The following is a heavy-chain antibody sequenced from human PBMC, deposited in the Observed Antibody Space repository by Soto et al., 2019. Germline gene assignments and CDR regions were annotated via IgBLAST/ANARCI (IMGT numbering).Heavy chain of an antibody. V-gene: IGHV3-48*01. D-gene: IGHD4-17*01. Sequence: GGSHRHSSTSSGVNFISYSMNWVRQAPGKGLEWVSHISGSSRTIYYADSVKGRFTISRDNAKNSLYLHMNSLRAEDTAVYYCARDAYGDFYFDYWGQGTLVTVSS. CDR1: GVNFISYS. J-gene: IGHJ4*02. CDR2: ISGSSRTI. CDR3: ARDAYGDFYFDY.